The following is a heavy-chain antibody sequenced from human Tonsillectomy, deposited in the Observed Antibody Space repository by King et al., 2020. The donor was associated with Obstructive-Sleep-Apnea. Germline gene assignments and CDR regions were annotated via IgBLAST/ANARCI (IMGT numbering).Heavy chain of an antibody. CDR1: GFTFSSFW. Sequence: VQLVESGGGLVRPGGSLRLSCAVSGFTFSSFWMSWVRQAPGKGLEWVANIKQDGSEKYYVDSVKGRFTISRDNDKNSLYLKMSSLKAEDTAVYYCARYRAHYDGAGRYYFHDYWGQGTLVTVSS. J-gene: IGHJ4*02. CDR2: IKQDGSEK. V-gene: IGHV3-7*01. CDR3: ARYRAHYDGAGRYYFHDY. D-gene: IGHD3-10*01.